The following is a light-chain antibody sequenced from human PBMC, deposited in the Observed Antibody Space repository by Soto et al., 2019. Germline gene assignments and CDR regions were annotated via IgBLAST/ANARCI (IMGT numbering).Light chain of an antibody. CDR3: SSYTSSSTLQ. J-gene: IGLJ2*01. CDR2: EVS. Sequence: QSALTQPASVSGSPGQSITISCTGTSSDVGAYNYVSWYQQHPGKAPKLIIYEVSIRASGLSNRFSGSKSGNTASLTSSGLEAEDEADYYCSSYTSSSTLQFCGGTKLTVL. V-gene: IGLV2-14*01. CDR1: SSDVGAYNY.